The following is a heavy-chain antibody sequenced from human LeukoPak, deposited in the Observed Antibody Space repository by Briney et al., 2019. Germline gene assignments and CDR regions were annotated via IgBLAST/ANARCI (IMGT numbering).Heavy chain of an antibody. CDR1: GVSISSGGYY. D-gene: IGHD3-10*01. CDR2: IYYSGSN. CDR3: ARGMHYYGSGSDYFDK. J-gene: IGHJ4*01. Sequence: PSQTLSLTCTVSGVSISSGGYYWSWIRPHPGKGLEWIGYIYYSGSNYYHPSLKSRVTISVDTSKNQFSLKLSSVPAAETAVYYCARGMHYYGSGSDYFDKWGHGTQVTASS. V-gene: IGHV4-31*03.